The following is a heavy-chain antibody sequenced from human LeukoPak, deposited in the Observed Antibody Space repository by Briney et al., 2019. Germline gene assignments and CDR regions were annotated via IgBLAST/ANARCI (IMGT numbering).Heavy chain of an antibody. CDR1: GFTLSGYS. CDR2: ISPGADIT. V-gene: IGHV3-23*01. J-gene: IGHJ5*02. Sequence: PGGSLRLSCAASGFTLSGYSMNWVRQAPGKGLEWVSGISPGADITYYAESVKGRFTISRDNSKNTLYLQINTLRAEDTAIYYCAKDCGWLHFCSWGQGTLVTVSS. D-gene: IGHD5-24*01. CDR3: AKDCGWLHFCS.